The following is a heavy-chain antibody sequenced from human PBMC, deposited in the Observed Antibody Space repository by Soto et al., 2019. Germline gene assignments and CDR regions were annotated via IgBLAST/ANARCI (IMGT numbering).Heavy chain of an antibody. CDR1: GGSFSVYY. D-gene: IGHD5-18*01. CDR3: ARLRGDTAYVGYYGMDV. V-gene: IGHV4-34*01. J-gene: IGHJ6*02. CDR2: LNHSGST. Sequence: PSETLSLTCAVYGGSFSVYYWSWIRQPPGKGLEWLGELNHSGSTNYNPSLKSRVTISVDTSKNQFSLKLSSVTAADTAVYYCARLRGDTAYVGYYGMDVWGQGTTVTVSS.